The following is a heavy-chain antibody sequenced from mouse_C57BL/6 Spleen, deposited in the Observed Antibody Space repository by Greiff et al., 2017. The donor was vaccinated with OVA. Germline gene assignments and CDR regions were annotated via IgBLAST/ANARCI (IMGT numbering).Heavy chain of an antibody. Sequence: QVQLKQPGAELVMPGASVKLSCKASGYTFTSYWMHWVKQRPGQGLEWIGEIDPSDSYTNYNQKFKGKSTLTVDKSSSTAYMQLSSLTSEDSAVYYCARGDGNYGFDYWGQGTTLTVSS. V-gene: IGHV1-69*01. J-gene: IGHJ2*01. D-gene: IGHD2-1*01. CDR3: ARGDGNYGFDY. CDR1: GYTFTSYW. CDR2: IDPSDSYT.